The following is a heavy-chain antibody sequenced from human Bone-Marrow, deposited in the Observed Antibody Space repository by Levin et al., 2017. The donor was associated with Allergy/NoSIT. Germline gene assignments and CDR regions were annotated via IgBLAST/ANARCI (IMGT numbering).Heavy chain of an antibody. CDR1: GGSISSSRAY. CDR3: ARRIVATPTYYFDY. J-gene: IGHJ4*02. D-gene: IGHD5-12*01. Sequence: SCTVSGGSISSSRAYWSWIRQPPGKGLEWIASIYYSGKTYYNPSLKSRVTISVDTSKKQFSLKLSSVTAADTAVYYCARRIVATPTYYFDYWGQGTLVTVSS. V-gene: IGHV4-39*01. CDR2: IYYSGKT.